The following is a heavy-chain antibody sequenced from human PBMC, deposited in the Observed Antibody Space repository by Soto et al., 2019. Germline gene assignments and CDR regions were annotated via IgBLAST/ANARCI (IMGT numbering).Heavy chain of an antibody. Sequence: ASVKVSCKASGYTFTSYGISWVRQAPGQGPEWMGWISAYNGNTNYAQKFQGRVTMTRDTSINTAYMELTTLTSDDTAFYYCARGVSAGVDYWGQGTLVTVSS. CDR3: ARGVSAGVDY. D-gene: IGHD1-26*01. J-gene: IGHJ4*02. CDR2: ISAYNGNT. CDR1: GYTFTSYG. V-gene: IGHV1-18*04.